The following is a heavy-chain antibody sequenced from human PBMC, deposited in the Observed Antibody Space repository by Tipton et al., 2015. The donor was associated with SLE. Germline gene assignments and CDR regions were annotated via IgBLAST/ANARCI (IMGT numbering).Heavy chain of an antibody. CDR2: IGSSGSTI. V-gene: IGHV3-48*03. D-gene: IGHD5-12*01. J-gene: IGHJ4*02. CDR1: GFTFSSYE. CDR3: ASGWLRSGY. Sequence: GSLRLSCAASGFTFSSYEMNWVRQAPGKGLEWVSYIGSSGSTIYYADSVKGRFTISRDNSQNILNLQMGSLRTEDTAVYYCASGWLRSGYWGQGTLVTVSS.